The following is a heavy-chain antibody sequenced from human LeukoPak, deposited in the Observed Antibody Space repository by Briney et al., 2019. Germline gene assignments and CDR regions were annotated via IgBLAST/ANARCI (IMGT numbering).Heavy chain of an antibody. CDR2: IWYDGSNK. CDR1: GFTFSSYG. J-gene: IGHJ4*02. Sequence: PGRSLRLSCAASGFTFSSYGMHWVRQAPGRGLEWVAVIWYDGSNKYYADSVKGRFTISRDNSKNTLYLQMNGLRAEDTAVYYCARDYRGRLDYWGQGTLVTVSS. D-gene: IGHD3-10*01. CDR3: ARDYRGRLDY. V-gene: IGHV3-33*01.